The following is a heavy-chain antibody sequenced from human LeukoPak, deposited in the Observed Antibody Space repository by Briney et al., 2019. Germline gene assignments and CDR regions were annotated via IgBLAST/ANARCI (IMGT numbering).Heavy chain of an antibody. J-gene: IGHJ4*02. Sequence: GGSLRLSCAASEFTFSTYWMSWVRQAPGKGLEWVANIKQDGSEKYYMDSVKGRFTISRDTAKNSLYLQMNSLRAEDTAVYYCARAAKYYYGSETYYFFDYWGQGTLVTVSS. CDR2: IKQDGSEK. CDR1: EFTFSTYW. V-gene: IGHV3-7*01. CDR3: ARAAKYYYGSETYYFFDY. D-gene: IGHD3-10*01.